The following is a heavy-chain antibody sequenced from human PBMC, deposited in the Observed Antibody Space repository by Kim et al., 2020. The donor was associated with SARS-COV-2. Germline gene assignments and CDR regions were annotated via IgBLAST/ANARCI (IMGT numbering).Heavy chain of an antibody. CDR2: IYPDDSDT. Sequence: GESLKISCKGSGYNFRNYWIAWVRQMPGKGLEYMGIIYPDDSDTKYSPSFRGQVTISADKSINTAYLQWNSLKASDTAMYYCARHIEDDSIFGVVPRFDP. CDR1: GYNFRNYW. CDR3: ARHIEDDSIFGVVPRFDP. D-gene: IGHD3-3*01. J-gene: IGHJ5*02. V-gene: IGHV5-51*01.